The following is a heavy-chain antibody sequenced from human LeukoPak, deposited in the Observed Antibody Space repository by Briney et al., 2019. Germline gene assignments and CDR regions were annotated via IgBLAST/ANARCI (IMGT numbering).Heavy chain of an antibody. CDR3: ARASNREGEYYFDY. J-gene: IGHJ4*02. D-gene: IGHD6-6*01. CDR2: ISSSSSYI. CDR1: GFTFSSYS. V-gene: IGHV3-21*01. Sequence: GGSLRLSCAASGFTFSSYSMNWVRQAPGKGLEWVSSISSSSSYIYYADSVKGRFTISRDSAKNSLYLQMNSLRAEDTAVYYCARASNREGEYYFDYWGQGTLVTVSS.